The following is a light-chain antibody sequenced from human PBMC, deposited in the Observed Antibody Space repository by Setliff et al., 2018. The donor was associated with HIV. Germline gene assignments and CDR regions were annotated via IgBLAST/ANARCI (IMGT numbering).Light chain of an antibody. Sequence: QSVLTQPASVSGSPGQSITISCTGTSSDVGGYNYVSWYQQHPGNAPKLMIFEVSNRPSGVSNRFSGSKSGNTASLTISGLQAEDEADYYCSSYTSSSLYVFGTGTKVTLL. CDR1: SSDVGGYNY. CDR3: SSYTSSSLYV. V-gene: IGLV2-14*01. J-gene: IGLJ1*01. CDR2: EVS.